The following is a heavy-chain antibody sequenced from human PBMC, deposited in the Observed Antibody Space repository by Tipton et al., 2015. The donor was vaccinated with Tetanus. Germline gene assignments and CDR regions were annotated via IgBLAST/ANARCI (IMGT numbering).Heavy chain of an antibody. CDR2: IDPIDSYT. D-gene: IGHD6-19*01. V-gene: IGHV5-10-1*01. J-gene: IGHJ6*02. CDR1: GYSFTKYW. CDR3: AGINGEAVDEFYCFYGLDV. Sequence: EVQLVQSGAEVKKPGESLRISCKGSGYSFTKYWINWVRQMPGKGLEWMGRIDPIDSYTDYSPPLQGHVTISAEKSISTAFLQWRSLKASDTAMYYGAGINGEAVDEFYCFYGLDVWGQGTTVTVSS.